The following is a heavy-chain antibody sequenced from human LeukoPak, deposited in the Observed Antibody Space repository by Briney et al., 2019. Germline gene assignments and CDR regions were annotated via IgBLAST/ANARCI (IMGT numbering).Heavy chain of an antibody. CDR1: GFTFSSYS. J-gene: IGHJ4*02. V-gene: IGHV3-21*01. CDR2: ISSSSNYI. Sequence: GGSLRLSCAASGFTFSSYSMNWVRQAPGKGLGWVSSISSSSNYIYYADSVKGRFTISRDNAKNSLYLQMNSLRAEDTAVYFCARDGSGSPFHFDYWGQGTLVTVFS. CDR3: ARDGSGSPFHFDY. D-gene: IGHD3-10*01.